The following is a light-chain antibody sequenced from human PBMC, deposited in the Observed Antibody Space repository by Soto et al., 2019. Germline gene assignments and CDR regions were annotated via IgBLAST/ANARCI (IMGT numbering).Light chain of an antibody. CDR2: EVT. CDR1: SSDGADYKD. V-gene: IGLV2-14*01. CDR3: SSYTTSSTV. Sequence: QSVLTQPASVSGSPGQSITISCTGTSSDGADYKDVSWYQQHPGKAPKLMIYEVTYRPSGVSNRFSGSKSGTTASLTISGLHAEDEAGYYCSSYTTSSTVFGTGTKLTVL. J-gene: IGLJ1*01.